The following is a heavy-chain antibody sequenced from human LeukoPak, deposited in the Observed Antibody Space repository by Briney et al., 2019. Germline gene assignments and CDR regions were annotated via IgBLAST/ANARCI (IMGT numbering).Heavy chain of an antibody. D-gene: IGHD3-9*01. CDR2: IYYSGNT. V-gene: IGHV4-39*07. CDR3: ARLTGYSSESWFDP. Sequence: SETLSLTCSVSGGSISSSAYYWGWIRQPPGQGLEWIGSIYYSGNTYYNPSLKSRVTISVDTSKNQFSLKLRSVTAADTAVYYCARLTGYSSESWFDPWGQGTLVTVSS. CDR1: GGSISSSAYY. J-gene: IGHJ5*02.